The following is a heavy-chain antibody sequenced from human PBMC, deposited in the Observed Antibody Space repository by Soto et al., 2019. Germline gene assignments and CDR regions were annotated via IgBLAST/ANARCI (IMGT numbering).Heavy chain of an antibody. CDR1: GGTFSSYA. D-gene: IGHD5-12*01. J-gene: IGHJ4*02. CDR2: IDPSSGRT. CDR3: AREMATIRGVYFDY. Sequence: VASVKVSCKASGGTFSSYAISWVRQAPGQGLEWMGIIDPSSGRTNYAQKFQDRVTMTRDTSTNTFYVGLSSLRSEDTAVYYCAREMATIRGVYFDYWGQGTLVTVSS. V-gene: IGHV1-46*01.